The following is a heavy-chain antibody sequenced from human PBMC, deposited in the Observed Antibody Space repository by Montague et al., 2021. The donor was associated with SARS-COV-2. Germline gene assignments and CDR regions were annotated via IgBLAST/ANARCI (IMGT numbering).Heavy chain of an antibody. Sequence: CAISGDSVSSHSVAWSWLRQSPSRGLEWLGSPYYRSKWYSDYAPSVRGRLTVNPDASKNEFSLELNYVTPEDTAVYYCVRYSGWFYFDFWGQGTLVTVSS. CDR2: PYYRSKWYS. CDR3: VRYSGWFYFDF. D-gene: IGHD6-19*01. J-gene: IGHJ4*02. CDR1: GDSVSSHSVA. V-gene: IGHV6-1*01.